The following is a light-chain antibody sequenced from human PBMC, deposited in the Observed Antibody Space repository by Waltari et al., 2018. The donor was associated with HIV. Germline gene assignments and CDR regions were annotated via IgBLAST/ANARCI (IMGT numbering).Light chain of an antibody. CDR3: QHYVRSPIT. CDR1: ETIENNY. CDR2: GVW. V-gene: IGKV3-20*01. J-gene: IGKJ5*01. Sequence: DIVLTQSPGTLSLSPGERAPLSCRATETIENNYLAWYQQKPGQAPRLLIYGVWSRATGIPDRFIGSGSGTDFTLTISRLESEDFAVYYCQHYVRSPITFGQGTRLEIK.